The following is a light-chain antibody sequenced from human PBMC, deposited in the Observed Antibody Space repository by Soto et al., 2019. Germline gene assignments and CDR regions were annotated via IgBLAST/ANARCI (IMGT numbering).Light chain of an antibody. Sequence: TQSPSTLSGSVGDRVTITCRASQTISSWLAWYQQKPVQAPRLLIYGASTRATGIPDRFSGSGSGTDFTLTISRLEPEDFAVYYCQQYGSSRTFGQGTKVDIK. CDR2: GAS. CDR1: QTISSW. CDR3: QQYGSSRT. V-gene: IGKV3-20*01. J-gene: IGKJ1*01.